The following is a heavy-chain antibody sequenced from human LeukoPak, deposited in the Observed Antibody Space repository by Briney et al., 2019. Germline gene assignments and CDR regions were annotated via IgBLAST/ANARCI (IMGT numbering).Heavy chain of an antibody. D-gene: IGHD3-22*01. CDR3: AILYDSSGYYAFDI. J-gene: IGHJ3*02. Sequence: PGGSLRLSCTASGFSFSVYAMSWVRQAPGKGLEWVSVIYSGGSTYYADSVKGRFTISRDNSKNTLYLQMNSLGAEDTAVYYCAILYDSSGYYAFDIWGQGTMVTVSS. CDR2: IYSGGST. CDR1: GFSFSVYA. V-gene: IGHV3-53*01.